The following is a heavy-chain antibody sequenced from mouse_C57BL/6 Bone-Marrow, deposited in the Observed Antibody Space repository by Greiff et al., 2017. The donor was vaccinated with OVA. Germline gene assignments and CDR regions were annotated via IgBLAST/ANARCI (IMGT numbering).Heavy chain of an antibody. Sequence: EVQVVESGGDLVKPGGSLKLSCAASGFTFSSYGMSWVRQTPDTRLEWVATISSGGSYTYYPDSVKGRFTISRDNAKNTLYLQMSSLKSEDTAMYYCAIYDYDDYWGQGTTLTVSS. CDR2: ISSGGSYT. CDR3: AIYDYDDY. V-gene: IGHV5-6*01. J-gene: IGHJ2*01. CDR1: GFTFSSYG. D-gene: IGHD2-4*01.